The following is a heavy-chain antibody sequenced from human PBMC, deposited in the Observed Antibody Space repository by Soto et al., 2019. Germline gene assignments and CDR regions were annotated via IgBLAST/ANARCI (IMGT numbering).Heavy chain of an antibody. CDR1: GGSISSYY. J-gene: IGHJ5*02. D-gene: IGHD6-19*01. CDR2: IYYSGST. V-gene: IGHV4-59*01. CDR3: ARESVAGTDWFDP. Sequence: ASETLSLTCTVSGGSISSYYWSWIRQPPGKGLEWIGYIYYSGSTNYNPSLKSRVTISVDTSKNQFSLKLSSVTAADTAVYYCARESVAGTDWFDPWGQGTLVTVSS.